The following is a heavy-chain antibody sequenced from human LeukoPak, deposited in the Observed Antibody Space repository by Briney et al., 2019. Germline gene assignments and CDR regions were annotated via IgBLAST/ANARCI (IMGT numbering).Heavy chain of an antibody. D-gene: IGHD1-1*01. CDR3: ARGTLELDY. J-gene: IGHJ4*02. CDR2: ISHDGGNA. CDR1: GFSFSGFG. Sequence: GRSLRLSCSPSGFSFSGFGVHWVRQAPGKGLEWVALISHDGGNAEYVESATGRFTISRDNSKNMVYLEMTSLRSDDTAVYYCARGTLELDYWGLGTLVIVSS. V-gene: IGHV3-30*03.